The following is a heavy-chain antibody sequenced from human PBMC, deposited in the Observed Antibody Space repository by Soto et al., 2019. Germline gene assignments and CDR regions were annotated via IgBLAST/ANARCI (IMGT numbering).Heavy chain of an antibody. CDR1: GGSISSGGYY. V-gene: IGHV4-31*03. J-gene: IGHJ1*01. D-gene: IGHD3-22*01. Sequence: QVQLQESGPGLVKPSQTLSLTCTVSGGSISSGGYYWSWIRQHPGKGLEWIGYIYYSGSTYYNPSLKSRVTISVDTSKNQFSLKLSSVTAADTAVYYCARDNGSSGTGPPQRQHWGQGTLVTVSS. CDR3: ARDNGSSGTGPPQRQH. CDR2: IYYSGST.